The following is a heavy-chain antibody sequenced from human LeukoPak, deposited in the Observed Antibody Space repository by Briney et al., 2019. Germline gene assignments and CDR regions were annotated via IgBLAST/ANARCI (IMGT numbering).Heavy chain of an antibody. V-gene: IGHV3-48*03. J-gene: IGHJ3*02. CDR1: GFTFSSYE. CDR3: ARDQSSGYYSLDAFDI. Sequence: PGGSLRLSCAASGFTFSSYEMNWVRQAPGKGLEWVSYISSSGSTIYYADSVKGRFTISRDNAKNSLYLQMNRLRAEETAVYYCARDQSSGYYSLDAFDIWGQGTMVTVSS. CDR2: ISSSGSTI. D-gene: IGHD3-22*01.